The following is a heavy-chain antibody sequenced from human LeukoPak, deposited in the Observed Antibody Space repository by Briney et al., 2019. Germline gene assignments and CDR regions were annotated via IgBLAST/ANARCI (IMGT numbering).Heavy chain of an antibody. Sequence: PGGSLRLSCAASGFTFGSYWMSWVRQAPGKGLVWVSRINTYGSSTSYADSVKGRFTISRDNAKNTLYLQMSSLRAEDAAVYYCARALAVAGTGGFDPWGQGTLVTVSS. CDR2: INTYGSST. CDR3: ARALAVAGTGGFDP. D-gene: IGHD6-19*01. V-gene: IGHV3-74*01. CDR1: GFTFGSYW. J-gene: IGHJ5*02.